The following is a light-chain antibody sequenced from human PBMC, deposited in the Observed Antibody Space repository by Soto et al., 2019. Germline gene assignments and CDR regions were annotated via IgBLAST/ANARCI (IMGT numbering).Light chain of an antibody. J-gene: IGKJ5*01. CDR3: QQYNNWPFT. V-gene: IGKV3-15*01. Sequence: EIVMTQSPATLSVSPGERATLSCRASQSVSSSLAWYQQKPGQAPRLLIYGPSTRATGIPARFSGSGSGTEFTLTISSLQSEDFAVYYCQQYNNWPFTFGQGTRLEIK. CDR1: QSVSSS. CDR2: GPS.